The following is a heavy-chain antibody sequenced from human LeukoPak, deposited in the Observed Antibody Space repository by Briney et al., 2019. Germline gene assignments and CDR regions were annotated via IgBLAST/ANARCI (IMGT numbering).Heavy chain of an antibody. V-gene: IGHV3-30*04. D-gene: IGHD2-8*01. CDR2: ISYDGSNK. J-gene: IGHJ4*02. Sequence: GGSLRLSCAASGFTFSSYAMHWVRQAPGKGLEWVAVISYDGSNKYYADSVKGRFTISRDNSKNTLYLQMNSLRAEDTAVYYCARAMLAEYSGDYWGQGTLVTVSS. CDR3: ARAMLAEYSGDY. CDR1: GFTFSSYA.